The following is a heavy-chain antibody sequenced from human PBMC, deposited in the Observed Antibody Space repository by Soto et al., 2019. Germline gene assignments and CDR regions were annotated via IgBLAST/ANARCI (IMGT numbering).Heavy chain of an antibody. CDR1: GFTFSSYS. CDR3: ARDEIFSYRSYMDV. J-gene: IGHJ6*03. Sequence: EVQLVESGGGLVKPGGSLRLSCAASGFTFSSYSMNWVRRAPGKGLEWVSSISSSSSYIYYADSVKGRFTISRDNAKNSLYLQMNSLRAEDTAVYYCARDEIFSYRSYMDVWGKGTTVTVSS. D-gene: IGHD3-3*01. V-gene: IGHV3-21*01. CDR2: ISSSSSYI.